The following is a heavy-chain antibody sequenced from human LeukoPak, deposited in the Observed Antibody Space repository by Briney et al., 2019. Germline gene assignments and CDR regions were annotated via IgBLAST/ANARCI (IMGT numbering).Heavy chain of an antibody. CDR2: INARGDT. CDR1: GLTFNDYY. J-gene: IGHJ5*02. Sequence: PSETLSLTCAVYGLTFNDYYWNWIRQPPGKGLEWIGEINARGDTNFNPSLKSRVTISVDSSKNQFPLTLMSMIAADTAVYHCARGQVPAARGYNWFDPWGQGTLVTVSS. D-gene: IGHD2-2*01. CDR3: ARGQVPAARGYNWFDP. V-gene: IGHV4-34*01.